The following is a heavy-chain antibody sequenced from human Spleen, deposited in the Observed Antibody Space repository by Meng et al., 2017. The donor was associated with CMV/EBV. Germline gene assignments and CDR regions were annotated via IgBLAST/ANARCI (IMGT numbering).Heavy chain of an antibody. J-gene: IGHJ2*01. CDR1: GGSISSYY. Sequence: SETLSLTCSISGGSISSYYWSWIRQSPGKGLEWIGYIYYTGSTNYNPSLKSRVTISVDTSKNQFSLRLSSVTAADTAVYYCATNFDYSSGWFDPYYYFDLWGRGTLVTVSS. V-gene: IGHV4-59*01. D-gene: IGHD6-19*01. CDR3: ATNFDYSSGWFDPYYYFDL. CDR2: IYYTGST.